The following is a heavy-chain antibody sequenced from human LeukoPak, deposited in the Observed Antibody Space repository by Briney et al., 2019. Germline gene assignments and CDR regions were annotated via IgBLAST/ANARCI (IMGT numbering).Heavy chain of an antibody. Sequence: GGPWSLSGPPSEFTKGGYAMGWFGWPQGRGRSWVSAIMGSGGSTYYADSVKGRFTISRDNSKNTLYLQMNSLRAEDTAVYYCAKEKVTTVTTLGAFDIWGQGTMVTVSS. D-gene: IGHD4-17*01. CDR1: EFTKGGYA. CDR3: AKEKVTTVTTLGAFDI. V-gene: IGHV3-23*01. J-gene: IGHJ3*02. CDR2: IMGSGGST.